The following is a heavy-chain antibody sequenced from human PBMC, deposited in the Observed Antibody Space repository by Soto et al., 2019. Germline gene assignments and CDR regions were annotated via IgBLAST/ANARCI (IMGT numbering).Heavy chain of an antibody. CDR1: GGTFSSYA. CDR3: ARTSDNGNPTHWYFDL. D-gene: IGHD2-8*01. CDR2: IIPICGTA. J-gene: IGHJ2*01. Sequence: QVQLVQSGAEVKKPGSSVKVSCKASGGTFSSYAISWVRQAPGQGLEWMGGIIPICGTANYAQKFQGRVTSTADESTSTAYMELSSLRSEDTAVYYCARTSDNGNPTHWYFDLWGRGTLVTVSS. V-gene: IGHV1-69*12.